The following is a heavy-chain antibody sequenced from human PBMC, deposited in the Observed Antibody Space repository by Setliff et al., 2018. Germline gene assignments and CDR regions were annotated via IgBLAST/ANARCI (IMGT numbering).Heavy chain of an antibody. Sequence: GASVKVSCKASGYSLSNYVMSWVRQAPGQGLEWMGWINTKTGDPTYAQGYTGRFAFSLDTSDSATYLDISNLKAEDTATYYCARADHLVTTTFDYWGQGTLVTVSS. CDR1: GYSLSNYV. D-gene: IGHD4-17*01. V-gene: IGHV7-4-1*02. CDR2: INTKTGDP. CDR3: ARADHLVTTTFDY. J-gene: IGHJ4*01.